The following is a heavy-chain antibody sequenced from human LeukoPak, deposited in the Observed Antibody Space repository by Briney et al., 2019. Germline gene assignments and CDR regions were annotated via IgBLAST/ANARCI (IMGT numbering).Heavy chain of an antibody. CDR2: INHSGST. CDR3: ARVRRDSSGYYYPKYYFDY. V-gene: IGHV4-34*01. J-gene: IGHJ4*02. Sequence: PSETPSLTCAVYGGSFSGYYWSWIRQPPGKGLEWIGEINHSGSTNYNPSLKSRVTISVDTSKNQFSLKLSSVTAADTAVYYCARVRRDSSGYYYPKYYFDYWGQGTLVTVSS. D-gene: IGHD3-22*01. CDR1: GGSFSGYY.